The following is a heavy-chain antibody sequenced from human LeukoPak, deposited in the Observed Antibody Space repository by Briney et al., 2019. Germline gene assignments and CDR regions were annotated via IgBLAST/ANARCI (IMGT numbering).Heavy chain of an antibody. CDR2: VSAGHHA. CDR1: GFTLGGHD. Sequence: PGGSLRLSCTASGFTLGGHDMHWVRQTTGDGLEWVAAVSAGHHAFYAGSVKGRFTVSREDAKNSWYLQMNSLRAGDTAVYYCVREARGYHYTYFDYWGQGSLVTVSS. J-gene: IGHJ4*02. CDR3: VREARGYHYTYFDY. V-gene: IGHV3-13*01. D-gene: IGHD5-18*01.